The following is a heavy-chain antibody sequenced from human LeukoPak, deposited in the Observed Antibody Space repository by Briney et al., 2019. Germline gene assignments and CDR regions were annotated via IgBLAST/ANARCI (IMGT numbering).Heavy chain of an antibody. CDR3: ARVPRSGSFYFDY. V-gene: IGHV1-2*02. CDR1: GYTFTGYY. J-gene: IGHJ4*02. Sequence: ASVRVSCKASGYTFTGYYMHWVRQAPGQGLEWMGWINPNSGGTNYAQTFQGRVTMTRDTSISTAYMELSRLRSDDTAVYYCARVPRSGSFYFDYWGQGTLVTVSS. D-gene: IGHD3-10*01. CDR2: INPNSGGT.